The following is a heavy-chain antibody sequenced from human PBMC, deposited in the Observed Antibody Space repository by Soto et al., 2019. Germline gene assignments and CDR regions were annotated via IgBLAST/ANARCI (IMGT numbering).Heavy chain of an antibody. CDR3: ARTHSGSYYSGFNY. Sequence: SETLSLTCVVSNFSISSGYYWGWIRQSPGKGLEWIASIYRSGTTSYNPSLKSRVTISVDPSKNQFSLMLTAVTAADTAVYYCARTHSGSYYSGFNYWGRGSMVTVYS. D-gene: IGHD1-26*01. CDR2: IYRSGTT. J-gene: IGHJ4*02. V-gene: IGHV4-38-2*01. CDR1: NFSISSGYY.